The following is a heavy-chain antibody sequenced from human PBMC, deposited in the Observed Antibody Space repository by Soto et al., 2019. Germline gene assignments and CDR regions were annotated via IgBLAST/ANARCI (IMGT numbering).Heavy chain of an antibody. D-gene: IGHD3-22*01. CDR3: AKDVWDYYYDSSGYSIPDY. CDR2: IWYDGSNK. J-gene: IGHJ4*02. Sequence: PGGSLRLSCAASGFTFSSYGMHWVRQAPGKGLEWVAVIWYDGSNKYYADSVKGRFTISRDNSRNTLYLQMNSLRAEDTAVYYCAKDVWDYYYDSSGYSIPDYWGQGT. V-gene: IGHV3-33*06. CDR1: GFTFSSYG.